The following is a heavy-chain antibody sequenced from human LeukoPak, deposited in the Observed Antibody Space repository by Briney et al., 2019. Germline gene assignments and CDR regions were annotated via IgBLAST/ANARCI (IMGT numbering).Heavy chain of an antibody. V-gene: IGHV3-66*01. Sequence: GGSLRLSCAASGFTVSSNYMSWVRQAPGKGLEWVSVIYSGGSTDYADSVKGRFTISRDNSKKTLYLQMNSLRAEDKAVYYCARGLAVAGTGFDYWGQGTLVTVSS. CDR1: GFTVSSNY. D-gene: IGHD6-19*01. CDR2: IYSGGST. CDR3: ARGLAVAGTGFDY. J-gene: IGHJ4*02.